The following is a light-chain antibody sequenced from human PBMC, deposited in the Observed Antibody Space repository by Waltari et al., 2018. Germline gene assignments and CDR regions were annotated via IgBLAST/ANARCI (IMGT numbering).Light chain of an antibody. V-gene: IGKV2-40*01. CDR2: GGS. Sequence: DIVMTQTPPSLPITPGEPASISCRSSQSLLHSNGNTYLHWYLQKPGRSPTLLIYGGSNRASGVPDRFSGSGSGTDFTLKISKVEAEDVGVYYCVQTIAFPWTFGQGTKVEIK. CDR1: QSLLHSNGNTY. J-gene: IGKJ1*01. CDR3: VQTIAFPWT.